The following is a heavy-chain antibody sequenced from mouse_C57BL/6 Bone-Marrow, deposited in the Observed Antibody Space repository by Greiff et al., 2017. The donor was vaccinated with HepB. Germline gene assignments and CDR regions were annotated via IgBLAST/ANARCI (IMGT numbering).Heavy chain of an antibody. CDR1: GYAFSSYW. J-gene: IGHJ4*01. D-gene: IGHD1-1*01. V-gene: IGHV1-80*01. Sequence: VQLQQSGAELVKPGASVKISCKASGYAFSSYWMNWVKQRPGKGLEWIGQIYPGDGDTNYNGKFKGKATLTADKSSSPAYMQLSSLTSEDSAVYFCARSPTTVVAGDYAMDYWGQGTSVTVSS. CDR2: IYPGDGDT. CDR3: ARSPTTVVAGDYAMDY.